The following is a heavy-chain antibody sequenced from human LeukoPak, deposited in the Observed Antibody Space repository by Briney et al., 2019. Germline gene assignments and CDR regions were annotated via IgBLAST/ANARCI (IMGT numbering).Heavy chain of an antibody. CDR2: IYYSGST. V-gene: IGHV4-39*07. CDR3: AQAMGSYYDDAFDI. J-gene: IGHJ3*02. D-gene: IGHD1-26*01. CDR1: DGSISSSSYY. Sequence: ETLSLTCTVSDGSISSSSYYWGWIRQPPGKGLEWIGSIYYSGSTYYNPSLKSRVTISVDTSKNQFSLKLSSVTAADTAVYYWAQAMGSYYDDAFDIWGQGTMVTVSS.